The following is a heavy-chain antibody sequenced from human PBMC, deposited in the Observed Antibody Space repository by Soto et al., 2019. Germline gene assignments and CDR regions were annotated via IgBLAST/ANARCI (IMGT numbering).Heavy chain of an antibody. J-gene: IGHJ6*02. V-gene: IGHV4-30-2*01. Sequence: SETLSLTCAVSGCSISCGGYSLGWIRQPPGKGLEWIGYIYHSGSTYYNPSLKSRVTISVDRSKNQFSLKLSSVTAADTAVYYCARDASYYGMDVWGQGTTVTVSS. CDR1: GCSISCGGYS. CDR2: IYHSGST. CDR3: ARDASYYGMDV.